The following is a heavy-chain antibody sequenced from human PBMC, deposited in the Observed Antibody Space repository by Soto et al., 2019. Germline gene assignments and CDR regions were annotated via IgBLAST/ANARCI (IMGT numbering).Heavy chain of an antibody. CDR2: ISGSGGST. D-gene: IGHD3-9*01. V-gene: IGHV3-23*01. CDR3: AKPAYDILTRYRRLTPGFHFDS. CDR1: GFTFSTYD. J-gene: IGHJ4*02. Sequence: GGSLRLSCAASGFTFSTYDLNWVRQSPGKGLEWVSSISGSGGSTNYADSVKGRFTISRDNSKNTLYLRMDSLRAEDTAVYYCAKPAYDILTRYRRLTPGFHFDSWGQGTRVTVSS.